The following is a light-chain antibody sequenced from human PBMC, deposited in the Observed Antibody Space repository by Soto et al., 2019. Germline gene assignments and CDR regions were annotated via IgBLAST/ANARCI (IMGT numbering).Light chain of an antibody. Sequence: TPPTSVAWSPGQSVTITCTGTSSDVGGYNYVSWYQQHPGKAPKLMIYDVSNRPSGVSNRFSGSKSGNTASMTISGLQAEYEADYYCSSYTRSRNHVFGTVTKAT. CDR1: SSDVGGYNY. CDR2: DVS. CDR3: SSYTRSRNHV. V-gene: IGLV2-14*01. J-gene: IGLJ1*01.